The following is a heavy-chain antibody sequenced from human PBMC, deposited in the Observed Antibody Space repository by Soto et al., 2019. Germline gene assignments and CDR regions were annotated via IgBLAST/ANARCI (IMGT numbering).Heavy chain of an antibody. CDR1: TGSFSGYY. D-gene: IGHD3-3*01. Sequence: QVQLQQWGAGLLKPSETLSLTCAVYTGSFSGYYWSWIRQPPGKGLEWIGEINHRGNTNYNPSLKSRVTISVDPSKNQFSLNLRSVTAADTAVYYCARLRDSWGAYYYKAFDIWGQGTMVTVSS. CDR3: ARLRDSWGAYYYKAFDI. V-gene: IGHV4-34*01. CDR2: INHRGNT. J-gene: IGHJ3*02.